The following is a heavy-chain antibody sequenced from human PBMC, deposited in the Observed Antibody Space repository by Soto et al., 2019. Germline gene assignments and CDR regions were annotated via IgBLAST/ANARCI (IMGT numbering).Heavy chain of an antibody. V-gene: IGHV3-15*07. Sequence: SLRLSCAASGFTFSNAWMNWVRQAPGKGLEWVGRIKSKTDGGTTDYATPVKGRFTISRDDSKNTLYLQMNSLKTEDTAVYYCTTGLPFGDSGYDYPADYYYYGMDVWGQGTTVTVSS. CDR3: TTGLPFGDSGYDYPADYYYYGMDV. J-gene: IGHJ6*02. D-gene: IGHD5-12*01. CDR2: IKSKTDGGTT. CDR1: GFTFSNAW.